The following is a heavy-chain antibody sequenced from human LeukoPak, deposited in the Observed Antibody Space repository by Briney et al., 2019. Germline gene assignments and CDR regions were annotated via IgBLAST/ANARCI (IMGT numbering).Heavy chain of an antibody. D-gene: IGHD4-17*01. CDR1: GGSFSGYY. CDR3: ARSYGDYVGNY. V-gene: IGHV4-34*01. J-gene: IGHJ4*02. Sequence: SETLSLTCAVYGGSFSGYYWSWTRQPPGKGLEWIGEINHSGSTNYNPSLKSRVTISVDTSKNQFSLKLSSVTAADTAVYYCARSYGDYVGNYWGQGTLVTVSS. CDR2: INHSGST.